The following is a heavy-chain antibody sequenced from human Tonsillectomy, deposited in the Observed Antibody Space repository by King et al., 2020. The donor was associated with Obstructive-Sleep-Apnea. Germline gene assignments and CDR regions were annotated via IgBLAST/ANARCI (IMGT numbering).Heavy chain of an antibody. CDR2: IISSSSTI. CDR1: GFTFRGYN. D-gene: IGHD6-13*01. Sequence: VQLVESGGGLVQPGGSLRLSCAASGFTFRGYNMNLCRQAPVKGLELVSYIISSSSTIYYKDSVKGRFDISRDNAKNSLYLQMNSLRAEDTAVYYCARDLVPDAFDIWGQGTMVTVSS. V-gene: IGHV3-48*04. J-gene: IGHJ3*02. CDR3: ARDLVPDAFDI.